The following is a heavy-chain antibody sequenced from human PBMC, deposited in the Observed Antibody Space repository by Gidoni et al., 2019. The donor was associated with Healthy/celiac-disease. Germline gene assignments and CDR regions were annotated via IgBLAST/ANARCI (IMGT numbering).Heavy chain of an antibody. J-gene: IGHJ6*02. CDR2: IWYDGSNK. Sequence: VQLVESGGGVVQPGRSLRLSCAASGFPFSSYGMHWVRQAPGKGLEWVAVIWYDGSNKYYADSVKGRFTISRDNSKNTLYLQMNSLRAEDTAVYYCARDGFGEFGVDVWGQGTTVTVSS. V-gene: IGHV3-33*01. D-gene: IGHD3-10*01. CDR3: ARDGFGEFGVDV. CDR1: GFPFSSYG.